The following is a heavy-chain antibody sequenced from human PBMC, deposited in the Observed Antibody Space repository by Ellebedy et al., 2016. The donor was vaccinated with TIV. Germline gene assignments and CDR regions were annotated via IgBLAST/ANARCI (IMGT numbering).Heavy chain of an antibody. CDR2: ITGSGDRT. J-gene: IGHJ4*02. CDR3: AKDSGKYGWNSEY. D-gene: IGHD3-10*01. Sequence: PGGSLRLSCATSGFTFDNFAMRWFRQAPGKGLEWVSAITGSGDRTFYADSAKGRFTVSRDTSKNTLYLQMTSLRAEDTAIYYCAKDSGKYGWNSEYWGQGTQVTVSS. CDR1: GFTFDNFA. V-gene: IGHV3-23*01.